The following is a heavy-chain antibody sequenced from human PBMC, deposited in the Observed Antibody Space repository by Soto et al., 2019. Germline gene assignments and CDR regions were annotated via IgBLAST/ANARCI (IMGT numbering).Heavy chain of an antibody. D-gene: IGHD2-15*01. CDR3: ATRIWQGRDAFDI. CDR2: IYSGGNT. J-gene: IGHJ3*02. Sequence: GGSLRLSCVVSGITVSSNYMNWVRQAPGKGLEWVSVIYSGGNTYYADSVKGRFTTSRDNSKNTLYLQMNSLRAEDTAVYYCATRIWQGRDAFDIWGQGTMVTVSS. V-gene: IGHV3-66*01. CDR1: GITVSSNY.